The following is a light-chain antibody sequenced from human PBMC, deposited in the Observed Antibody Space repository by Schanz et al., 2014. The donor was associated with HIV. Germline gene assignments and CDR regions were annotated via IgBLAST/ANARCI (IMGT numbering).Light chain of an antibody. CDR1: SSDAGGYNY. V-gene: IGLV2-14*03. CDR3: SSYTGSSSVI. Sequence: QSALTQPASVSGSPGQSITISCTGTSSDAGGYNYVPWYQHHPGKAPKLMIYDVSNRPSGVSNRFSGSKSGNTASLTISGLQAEDEADYYCSSYTGSSSVIFGGGTKLTVL. J-gene: IGLJ2*01. CDR2: DVS.